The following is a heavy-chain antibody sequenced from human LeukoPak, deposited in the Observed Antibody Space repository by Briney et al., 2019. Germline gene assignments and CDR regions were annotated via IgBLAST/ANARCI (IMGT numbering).Heavy chain of an antibody. D-gene: IGHD3-3*02. J-gene: IGHJ4*02. Sequence: PGGSLRLSCAASGFTFSSYSMNWVRQAPGKGLEWVSSISSSSSYIYYADSVKGRFTISRDNAKNSLYLQMNSLRAEETAVYYCARSFSSYFDYWGQGTLVTVSS. CDR1: GFTFSSYS. CDR2: ISSSSSYI. V-gene: IGHV3-21*01. CDR3: ARSFSSYFDY.